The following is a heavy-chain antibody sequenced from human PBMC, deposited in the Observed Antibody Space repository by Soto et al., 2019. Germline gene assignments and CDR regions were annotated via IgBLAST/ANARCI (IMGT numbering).Heavy chain of an antibody. D-gene: IGHD6-19*01. CDR1: EVTFSSYA. J-gene: IGHJ4*02. CDR2: ISGSGGST. CDR3: SKGSGRSGWYHYFDY. Sequence: LRLSCAVAEVTFSSYAMSCVRHAQRKGLEWVSAISGSGGSTYYADSVKGRFTISRDNSKNTLYLQMNSLRAEDTAVYYCSKGSGRSGWYHYFDYWGQGTLVTVSS. V-gene: IGHV3-23*01.